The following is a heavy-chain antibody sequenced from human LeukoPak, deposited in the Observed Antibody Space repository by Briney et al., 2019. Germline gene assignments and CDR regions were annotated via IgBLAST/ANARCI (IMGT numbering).Heavy chain of an antibody. CDR3: ARDRNPYDFEGDHPNDY. J-gene: IGHJ4*02. Sequence: ASVKVSCKASGYTFTGYYMHWVRQAPGQGLEWMGWINPNSGGTNYAQKFQGRVTMTRDTSISTAYMELRSLRSDDTAVYYCARDRNPYDFEGDHPNDYWGQGTLVTVSS. CDR1: GYTFTGYY. D-gene: IGHD3-3*01. V-gene: IGHV1-2*02. CDR2: INPNSGGT.